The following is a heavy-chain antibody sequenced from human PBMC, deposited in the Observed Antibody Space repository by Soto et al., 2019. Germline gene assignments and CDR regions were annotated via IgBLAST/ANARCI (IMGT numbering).Heavy chain of an antibody. D-gene: IGHD5-18*01. Sequence: GASVKVSCKASGHTPNTYGISWVRQAPGQGLEWMGWINDKNGKTNYAQKFEGRADLTTDTSTNIAYLELRSLISDDTGVYYCALGAAMARNWGQGTLVTVSS. CDR3: ALGAAMARN. CDR2: INDKNGKT. V-gene: IGHV1-18*01. CDR1: GHTPNTYG. J-gene: IGHJ4*02.